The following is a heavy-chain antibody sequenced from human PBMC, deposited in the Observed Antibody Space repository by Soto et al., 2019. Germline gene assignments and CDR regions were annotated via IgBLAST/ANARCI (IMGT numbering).Heavy chain of an antibody. CDR2: IKYSGTT. J-gene: IGHJ3*02. CDR3: ARDHPVARDAFDI. V-gene: IGHV4-39*06. CDR1: GSSISSSHCH. Sequence: PSETLYLICTVLGSSISSSHCHWGLIRQPPGKGLEWIASIKYSGTTFYNPSLKCRVTLSVDTSKNQFALKLSSVTAADTAVYYCARDHPVARDAFDIWGQGTMVT. D-gene: IGHD2-15*01.